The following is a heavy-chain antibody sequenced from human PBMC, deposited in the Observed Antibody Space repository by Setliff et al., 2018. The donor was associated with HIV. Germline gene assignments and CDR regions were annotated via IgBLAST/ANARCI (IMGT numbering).Heavy chain of an antibody. CDR1: GGSISSYY. J-gene: IGHJ6*03. D-gene: IGHD3-3*01. V-gene: IGHV4-4*09. CDR3: ASHGDYYYYYMDV. CDR2: INTSGNT. Sequence: KPSETLSLTCTVSGGSISSYYWSWIRQPPGKGLEWIGYINTSGNTNYNPSLKSRVIISLDTSKNQFSLKLSSVTAADTAVYYCASHGDYYYYYMDVWGKGTTVTVSS.